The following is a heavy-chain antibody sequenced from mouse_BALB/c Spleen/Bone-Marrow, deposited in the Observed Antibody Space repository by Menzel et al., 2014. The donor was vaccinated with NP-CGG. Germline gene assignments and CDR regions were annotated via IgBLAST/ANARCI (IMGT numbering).Heavy chain of an antibody. CDR2: ILPGSGTA. D-gene: IGHD1-1*01. Sequence: QVQLQQSGAELMKPGASVKISCKATGYTFSNYWIDWVKQRPGHGLEWIGEILPGSGTANYNEKFKGKATFTADTSSNTAYMQLSSLTSEASALYYCARASVVPYYFDFWGQGTTLTVSS. CDR3: ARASVVPYYFDF. J-gene: IGHJ2*01. V-gene: IGHV1-9*01. CDR1: GYTFSNYW.